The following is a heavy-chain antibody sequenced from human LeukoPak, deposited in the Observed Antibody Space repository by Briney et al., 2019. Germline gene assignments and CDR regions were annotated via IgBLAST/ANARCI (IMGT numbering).Heavy chain of an antibody. D-gene: IGHD4-17*01. CDR1: GYTFNSYG. V-gene: IGHV1-18*01. CDR2: ISAYNGNT. Sequence: ASVKVSCKASGYTFNSYGISWVRQARGQGLEWMGWISAYNGNTNYAQKLQGRVTMTTDTSTSTAYMELRSLRSDDTAVYYCAREGSVTLGYYYYYYMDVWGKGTTVTVSS. J-gene: IGHJ6*03. CDR3: AREGSVTLGYYYYYYMDV.